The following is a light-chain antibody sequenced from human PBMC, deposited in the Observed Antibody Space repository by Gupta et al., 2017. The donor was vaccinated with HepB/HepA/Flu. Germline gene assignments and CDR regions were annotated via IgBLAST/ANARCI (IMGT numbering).Light chain of an antibody. CDR1: SNNVGNQG. V-gene: IGLV10-54*04. Sequence: QAGLTQPPSVSTGLRQTATFTCTGNSNNVGNQGAAWLQQHQGHPPKLLFYRNSNRPSGISERFSASRSGNTASLTIIGLQPEDEADYYCSAWDSSLSEVVFGGGTRLTVL. J-gene: IGLJ3*02. CDR2: RNS. CDR3: SAWDSSLSEVV.